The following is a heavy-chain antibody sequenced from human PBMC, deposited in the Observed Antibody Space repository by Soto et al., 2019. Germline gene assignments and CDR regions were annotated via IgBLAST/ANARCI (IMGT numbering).Heavy chain of an antibody. J-gene: IGHJ4*02. CDR2: IYRSGST. D-gene: IGHD4-17*01. CDR1: GYSISSGYY. V-gene: IGHV4-38-2*01. Sequence: PSETLSLTCAVSGYSISSGYYWGWIRQPPGKGLEWIGSIYRSGSTYYPPSLKSRVTISVDTSKNQFSLKLSSVTAADTAVFYCARVHDYGFDYWGQGTLVTVSS. CDR3: ARVHDYGFDY.